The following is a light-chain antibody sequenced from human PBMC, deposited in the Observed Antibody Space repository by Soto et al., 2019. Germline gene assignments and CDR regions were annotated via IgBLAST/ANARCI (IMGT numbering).Light chain of an antibody. CDR2: GTS. CDR3: HQYGYGVDT. V-gene: IGKV3-20*01. Sequence: EIVLTQSPGTLSLSPGERATLSCRASQSVRNNSLAWYQQQPGQAPRLLIFGTSSRAAGIPDRFSGSGSGTDFTLTINRLDPEDSAVYFCHQYGYGVDTFVQGTKLEIK. J-gene: IGKJ2*01. CDR1: QSVRNNS.